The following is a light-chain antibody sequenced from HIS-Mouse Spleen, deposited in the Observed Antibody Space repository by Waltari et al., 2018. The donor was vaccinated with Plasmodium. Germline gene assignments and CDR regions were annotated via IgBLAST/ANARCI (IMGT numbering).Light chain of an antibody. J-gene: IGLJ3*02. CDR3: AAWDDSLSGPV. Sequence: QSVLTQPPSASGTPGQRVTISCSGSSSNIGSNYVYWYQQLPGTAPKLLLYRNNQRPSGVPDRFSASKYGTSASLAISGLRSEDEADYYCAAWDDSLSGPVFGGGTKLTVL. CDR1: SSNIGSNY. CDR2: RNN. V-gene: IGLV1-47*01.